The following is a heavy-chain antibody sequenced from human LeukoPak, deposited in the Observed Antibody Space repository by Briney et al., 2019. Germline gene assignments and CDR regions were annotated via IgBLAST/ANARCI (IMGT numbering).Heavy chain of an antibody. CDR3: VGDSSGYYDFDY. CDR2: MYYSGST. V-gene: IGHV4-39*02. CDR1: GGSISSIGYY. J-gene: IGHJ4*02. D-gene: IGHD3-22*01. Sequence: PSETLSLTCTVSGGSISSIGYYWGWIRQPPGKGLEWIGNMYYSGSTYYYPSLKSRVNISVDTSKNQYSLNLSSVTAADTAVYYCVGDSSGYYDFDYWGQGALVTVSS.